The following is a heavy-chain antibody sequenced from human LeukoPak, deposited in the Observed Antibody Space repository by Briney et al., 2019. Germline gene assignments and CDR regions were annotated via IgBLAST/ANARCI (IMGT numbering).Heavy chain of an antibody. V-gene: IGHV3-23*01. CDR3: AKDGRNYNSSGYYDY. CDR1: GFTFSSYA. J-gene: IGHJ4*02. CDR2: ISGSGGST. D-gene: IGHD3-22*01. Sequence: GGSLRLSCAAPGFTFSSYAMSWVRQAPGKGLEWVSAISGSGGSTYYADSVKGRFTISRDNSKNTLYLQMNSLRAEDTAVYYCAKDGRNYNSSGYYDYWGQGTLVTVSS.